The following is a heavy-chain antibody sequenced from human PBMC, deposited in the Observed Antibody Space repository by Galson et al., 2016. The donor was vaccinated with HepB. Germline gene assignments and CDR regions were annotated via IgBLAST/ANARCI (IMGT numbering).Heavy chain of an antibody. CDR3: ARGKGEGTDLYDY. CDR2: INPNSGDT. J-gene: IGHJ4*02. V-gene: IGHV1-8*01. Sequence: SVKVSCKASGYTFTYYDINWVRQATGQGLEWMGLINPNSGDTGYAQNFQGRVTMTWNTSITTAYMELSSLGSEDTAVYFCARGKGEGTDLYDYWGQGSLVTVSS. D-gene: IGHD3-10*01. CDR1: GYTFTYYD.